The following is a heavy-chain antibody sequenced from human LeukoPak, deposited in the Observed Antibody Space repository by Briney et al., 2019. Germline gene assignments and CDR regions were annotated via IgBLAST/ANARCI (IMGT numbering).Heavy chain of an antibody. CDR3: AREAAVAGLDY. CDR2: ISYDGSNK. Sequence: GGSLRLSCAASGFTFSSYATHWVRQAPGKGLEWVAVISYDGSNKYYADSVKGRFTISRDNSKNTLYLQMNSLRAEDTAVYYCAREAAVAGLDYWGQGTLVTVSS. V-gene: IGHV3-30-3*01. D-gene: IGHD6-19*01. CDR1: GFTFSSYA. J-gene: IGHJ4*02.